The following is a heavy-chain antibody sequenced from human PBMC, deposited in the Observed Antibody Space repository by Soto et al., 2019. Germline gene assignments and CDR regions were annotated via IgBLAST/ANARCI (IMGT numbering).Heavy chain of an antibody. Sequence: GGSLRLSCAASGFTFSAYSMNWVRQAPGKGLEWISYITASSATIYYADSVKGRFTISRDNAKNTLYLQMNSLRAEDTAVYYSARESPQPFGFDYWGQGTLVTVSS. CDR2: ITASSATI. J-gene: IGHJ4*02. CDR3: ARESPQPFGFDY. CDR1: GFTFSAYS. V-gene: IGHV3-48*01. D-gene: IGHD3-3*01.